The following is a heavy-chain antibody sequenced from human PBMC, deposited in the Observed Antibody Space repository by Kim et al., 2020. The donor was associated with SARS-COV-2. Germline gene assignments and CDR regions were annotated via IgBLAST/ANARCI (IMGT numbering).Heavy chain of an antibody. Sequence: KFQSRVNITRDASASTAYMELSSLRSEDTAVYYCARVKRYGDYQDDAFDIWGQGTMVTVSS. CDR3: ARVKRYGDYQDDAFDI. D-gene: IGHD4-17*01. V-gene: IGHV1-3*01. J-gene: IGHJ3*02.